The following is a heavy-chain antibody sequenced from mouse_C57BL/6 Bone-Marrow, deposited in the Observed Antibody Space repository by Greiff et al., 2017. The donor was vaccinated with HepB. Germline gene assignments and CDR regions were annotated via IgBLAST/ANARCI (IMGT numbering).Heavy chain of an antibody. Sequence: QVQLQQPGAELVKPGASVKVSCKASGYTFTSYWMHWVKQRPGQGLEWIGVINPGSGGTNYNEKFKGKATLTADKSSSTAYMQLSSLTSEDSAVYFCARSAIYYDYGGFAYWGQGTLVTVSA. J-gene: IGHJ3*01. CDR3: ARSAIYYDYGGFAY. D-gene: IGHD2-4*01. CDR2: INPGSGGT. CDR1: GYTFTSYW. V-gene: IGHV1-53*01.